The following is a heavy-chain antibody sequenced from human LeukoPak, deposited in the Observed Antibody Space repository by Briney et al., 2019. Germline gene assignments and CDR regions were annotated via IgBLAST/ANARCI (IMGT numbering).Heavy chain of an antibody. Sequence: ASVKVSCKASGYTFTGYYMHWVRQAPGQGLEWMGWINPNSGDTNYAQNFQGRVTMTRDTSINTAYMELSRLRSDDTAVYYCARGLQENLAWLQAFSAFDIWGQGTMVTVSS. D-gene: IGHD6-19*01. CDR1: GYTFTGYY. CDR2: INPNSGDT. J-gene: IGHJ3*02. V-gene: IGHV1-2*02. CDR3: ARGLQENLAWLQAFSAFDI.